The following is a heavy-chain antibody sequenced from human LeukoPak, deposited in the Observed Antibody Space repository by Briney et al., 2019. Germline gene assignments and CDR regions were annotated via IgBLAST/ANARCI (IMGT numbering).Heavy chain of an antibody. CDR2: IYTSGST. CDR3: ARGPYKYDSSGCFDY. V-gene: IGHV4-61*02. Sequence: SETLSLTCTVSGDSISSGDYYWSWIRQPAGKGLEWIGRIYTSGSTNYNPSLKSRVTTSEDTSKNQFSLKLSSVTAADTAVYYCARGPYKYDSSGCFDYWGQGTLVTVSS. CDR1: GDSISSGDYY. D-gene: IGHD3-22*01. J-gene: IGHJ4*02.